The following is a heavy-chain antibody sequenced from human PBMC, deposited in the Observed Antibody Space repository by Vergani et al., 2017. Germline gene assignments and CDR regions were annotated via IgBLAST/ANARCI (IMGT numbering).Heavy chain of an antibody. CDR1: GGTFSSYA. J-gene: IGHJ4*02. V-gene: IGHV1-69*01. Sequence: QVQLVQSGAEVKKPGSSVKVSCKASGGTFSSYAISWVRQAPGQGLEWMGGIIPIFGTANYAHQFQGRVTITAVESTSTASMELSSLRSEDTAVYYCARDGKRGYSYGFDYWGQGTLVTVSS. CDR2: IIPIFGTA. D-gene: IGHD5-18*01. CDR3: ARDGKRGYSYGFDY.